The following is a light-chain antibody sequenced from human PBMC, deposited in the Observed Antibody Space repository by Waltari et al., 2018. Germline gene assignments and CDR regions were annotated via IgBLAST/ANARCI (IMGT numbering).Light chain of an antibody. CDR2: WAS. J-gene: IGKJ2*01. Sequence: DIVMTQSADSLAVSLGERTTINCKSSQSVLYSSNNKNYLAWYQQKPGQPPKLLIYWASTRESGVPDRFSGSGSGTDFTLTISSLQAEDVAVYYCQQYYSTPPLFGQGTKLEIK. V-gene: IGKV4-1*01. CDR3: QQYYSTPPL. CDR1: QSVLYSSNNKNY.